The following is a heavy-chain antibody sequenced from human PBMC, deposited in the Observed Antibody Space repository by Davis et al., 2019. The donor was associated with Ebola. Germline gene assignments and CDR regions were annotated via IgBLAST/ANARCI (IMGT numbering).Heavy chain of an antibody. D-gene: IGHD5-18*01. CDR2: IYYSGSS. CDR3: ARARRGYAYGPLDY. Sequence: MPGGSLRLSCTVSSGSISTYYWNWIRQPPGKGLEWVGNIYYSGSSNYNPSLKSRGTISVDTSKNQFSLKLTSVTAADTAVYYCARARRGYAYGPLDYWGQGSLVTVSP. V-gene: IGHV4-59*01. J-gene: IGHJ4*02. CDR1: SGSISTYY.